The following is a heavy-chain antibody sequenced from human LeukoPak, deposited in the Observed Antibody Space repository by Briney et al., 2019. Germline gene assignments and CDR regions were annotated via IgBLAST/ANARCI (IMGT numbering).Heavy chain of an antibody. D-gene: IGHD6-19*01. V-gene: IGHV1-69*01. CDR3: ARDSSIAVAGTGYFQH. CDR1: GGTLSSYA. CDR2: IIPIFGTA. J-gene: IGHJ1*01. Sequence: SVKGSCKASGGTLSSYAISWVRQAPGQGLEWMGGIIPIFGTANYAQKFQGRVTITADESTSTAYMELSSLRSQDTAVYYCARDSSIAVAGTGYFQHWGQGTLVTVSS.